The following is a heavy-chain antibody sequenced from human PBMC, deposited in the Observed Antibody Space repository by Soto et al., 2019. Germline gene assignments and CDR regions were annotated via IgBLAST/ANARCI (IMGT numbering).Heavy chain of an antibody. Sequence: AAVEVSCKASGYTFTGYYMHWVRQAPGQGLEWMGWINPNSGGTNYAQKFQGRVTMTRDTSISTAYMELSRLRSDDTAVYYCARDPEAGCNYWYFDLWGRGTLVTVSS. CDR2: INPNSGGT. J-gene: IGHJ2*01. D-gene: IGHD2-15*01. CDR3: ARDPEAGCNYWYFDL. V-gene: IGHV1-2*02. CDR1: GYTFTGYY.